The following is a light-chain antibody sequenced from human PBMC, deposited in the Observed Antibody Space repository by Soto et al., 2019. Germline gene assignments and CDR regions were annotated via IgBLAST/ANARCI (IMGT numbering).Light chain of an antibody. J-gene: IGLJ3*02. CDR3: SSYAGSSPVV. Sequence: QSALTQPPSASGSPGQSVTISCTGTSSDVGGYNFVAWYQHQPGKAPKLMIYEVTKRPSGVPDRFSGSKSGNTASLTVSGLQAEDEADYYCSSYAGSSPVVFGGGTKVTVL. CDR2: EVT. CDR1: SSDVGGYNF. V-gene: IGLV2-8*01.